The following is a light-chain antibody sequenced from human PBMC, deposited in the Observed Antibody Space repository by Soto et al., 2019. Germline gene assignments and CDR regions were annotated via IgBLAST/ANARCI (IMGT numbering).Light chain of an antibody. V-gene: IGLV4-69*01. CDR3: QTWGTGILV. Sequence: QSVLTQSPSASASLGASVKLTCTLSSRHSSYAIAWHQQQPEKGPRYLMKLNSDGRHTKGDGIPDCFSGSSSGTERYLTISSLQSEDEADYYCQTWGTGILVFGGGTKLTVL. CDR1: SRHSSYA. J-gene: IGLJ2*01. CDR2: LNSDGRH.